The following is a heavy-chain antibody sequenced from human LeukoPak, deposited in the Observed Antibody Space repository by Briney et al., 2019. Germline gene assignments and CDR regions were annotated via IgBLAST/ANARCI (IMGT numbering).Heavy chain of an antibody. CDR1: GYTFTSYA. V-gene: IGHV1-2*02. CDR3: ARQRSSSLGFDP. CDR2: INPNSGGT. J-gene: IGHJ5*02. D-gene: IGHD6-6*01. Sequence: GASVKVSCKASGYTFTSYAMNWVRQAPGQGLEWMGWINPNSGGTNYAQKFQGRVTMTRDTSISTAYMELSRLRSDDTAVYYCARQRSSSLGFDPWGQGTLVTVSS.